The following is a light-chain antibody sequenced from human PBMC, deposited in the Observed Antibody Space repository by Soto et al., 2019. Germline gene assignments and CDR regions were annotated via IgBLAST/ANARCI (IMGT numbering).Light chain of an antibody. CDR2: GAS. V-gene: IGKV3-15*01. J-gene: IGKJ1*01. CDR1: QSVHNN. CDR3: QQYNNWPLT. Sequence: EIVMTQSPAALSVSPGDGATLSCRANQSVHNNLAWYQQKPGQAPRLLMYGASARATGVPVRFSGTGSGTEFTLTITSLQSEDFAVYYCQQYNNWPLTFGQGTKVDIK.